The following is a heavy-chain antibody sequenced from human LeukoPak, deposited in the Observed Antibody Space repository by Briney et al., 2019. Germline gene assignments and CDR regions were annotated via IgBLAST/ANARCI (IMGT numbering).Heavy chain of an antibody. V-gene: IGHV1-18*01. CDR1: GYRLRNHG. D-gene: IGHD3-22*01. CDR3: ARLYYDSSGYYRDY. Sequence: GASVKVSCKASGYRLRNHGISWVRQAPGQGLEWMGWISAYNGNTNYAQKLQGRVTMTTDTSTSTAYMELRSLRSDDTAVYYCARLYYDSSGYYRDYWGQGTLVTVSS. J-gene: IGHJ4*02. CDR2: ISAYNGNT.